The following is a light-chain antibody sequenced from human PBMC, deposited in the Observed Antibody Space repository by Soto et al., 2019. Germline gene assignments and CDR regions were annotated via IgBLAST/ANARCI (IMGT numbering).Light chain of an antibody. CDR3: FLSYGGARPV. Sequence: QAVVTQEPSLTVSPGGTVTLTCASSTGTVTSGHYPFWFQKKPGQAPRTLIYNTNNKHSWTPARFSGSLLGDKAALTLSGAQPEDEAEYYCFLSYGGARPVFGGGTQLTVL. V-gene: IGLV7-46*01. J-gene: IGLJ7*01. CDR1: TGTVTSGHY. CDR2: NTN.